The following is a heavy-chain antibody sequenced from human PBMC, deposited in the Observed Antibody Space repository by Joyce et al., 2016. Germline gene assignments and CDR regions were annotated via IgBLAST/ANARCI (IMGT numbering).Heavy chain of an antibody. V-gene: IGHV1-69*02. CDR1: GGSFNKYT. D-gene: IGHD4-11*01. J-gene: IGHJ6*02. Sequence: QVHLVQSGAEVKKSGSSVRVSCKASGGSFNKYTVSWVRQAPGQGLAWMGRIIPMLNITNYAQEFQGRVTITADTSTTTAYMQLTGLRFDDTAVYFCAGTFNYPHHDGMDVWGQGTTVTVSS. CDR3: AGTFNYPHHDGMDV. CDR2: IIPMLNIT.